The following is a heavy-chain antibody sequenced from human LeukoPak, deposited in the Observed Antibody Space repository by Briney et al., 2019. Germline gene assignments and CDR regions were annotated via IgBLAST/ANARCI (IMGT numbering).Heavy chain of an antibody. CDR2: IYSDGVT. CDR1: GFIVNSYA. Sequence: GGSLRLSSAASGFIVNSYAMSWVRQAPGKGLAWVSLIYSDGVTQYADSVKGRFTISRDNSKNTLYLQMNSLRDEDTAVYFCARDRAEGKTWVEFDPWGQGTLVTVSS. CDR3: ARDRAEGKTWVEFDP. J-gene: IGHJ5*02. V-gene: IGHV3-66*02.